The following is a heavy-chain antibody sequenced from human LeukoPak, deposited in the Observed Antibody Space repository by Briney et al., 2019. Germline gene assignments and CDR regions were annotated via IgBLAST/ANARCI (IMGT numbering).Heavy chain of an antibody. V-gene: IGHV3-74*01. D-gene: IGHD1-26*01. CDR1: GFTLTGYW. J-gene: IGHJ3*01. CDR3: VKSLSGAFDL. Sequence: GGSLRLSCAAPGFTLTGYWMHWVRQTPGKGLVWVSRLSSDGTNTNYADSVKGRFTISRDNAKNMLYLQMSSLRVEDTAIYYCVKSLSGAFDLWGQGTMVTVSS. CDR2: LSSDGTNT.